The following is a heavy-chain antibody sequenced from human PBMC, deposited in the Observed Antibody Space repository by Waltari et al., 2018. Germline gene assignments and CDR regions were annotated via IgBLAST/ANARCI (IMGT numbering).Heavy chain of an antibody. CDR3: ARRFDS. CDR1: GFTFSSYG. Sequence: EVQLVESGGGLVQPGGSLRLPCVASGFTFSSYGMNWVRQAPGKGLEWISYISGSGTTIYYADSVKGRFTISRDDAENSLYLQMNSLRAEDTALYYCARRFDSWGQGTRVTVSS. V-gene: IGHV3-48*03. CDR2: ISGSGTTI. J-gene: IGHJ4*02.